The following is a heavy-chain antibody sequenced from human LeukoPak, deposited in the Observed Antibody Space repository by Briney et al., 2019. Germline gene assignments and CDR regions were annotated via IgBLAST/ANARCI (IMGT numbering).Heavy chain of an antibody. Sequence: PGGSLRLSCAASGFIFSSYTMSWVRQAPGKGLEWVSTINGGDDTTWYSDSVKGRFTISRDKSKNTLYLQMNSLRAEDTAIYYCPVWFGDLLQINYFHHWGQGALVTVSS. D-gene: IGHD3-10*01. CDR2: INGGDDTT. J-gene: IGHJ4*02. CDR3: PVWFGDLLQINYFHH. V-gene: IGHV3-23*01. CDR1: GFIFSSYT.